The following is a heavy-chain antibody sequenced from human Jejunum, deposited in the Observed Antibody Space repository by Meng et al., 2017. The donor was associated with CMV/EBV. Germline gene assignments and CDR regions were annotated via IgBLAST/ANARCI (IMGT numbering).Heavy chain of an antibody. CDR2: ISGASTYI. D-gene: IGHD6-6*01. CDR1: GFTFSSYD. Sequence: GFTFSSYDINWVRQAPGKGLEWVSSISGASTYIYYADSVKGRFTISRDNAKNSVYLQMNSLRADDTAIYYCARGRVSYTTWSPQAYWGQGTLVTVSS. J-gene: IGHJ4*02. CDR3: ARGRVSYTTWSPQAY. V-gene: IGHV3-21*01.